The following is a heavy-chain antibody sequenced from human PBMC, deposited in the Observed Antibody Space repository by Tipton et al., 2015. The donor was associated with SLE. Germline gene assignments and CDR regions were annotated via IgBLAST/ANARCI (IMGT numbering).Heavy chain of an antibody. D-gene: IGHD3-16*01. V-gene: IGHV4-4*07. CDR2: IYSSGST. CDR3: ARGGGGGGTDAFDI. CDR1: GGSISSYY. J-gene: IGHJ3*02. Sequence: TLSLTCIVSGGSISSYYWSWIRQPAGKGLEWIGRIYSSGSTNYNPSLKSRVTLSVDTSENQFSLKLSSVTAADTAVYYCARGGGGGGTDAFDIWGQGTMVTVSS.